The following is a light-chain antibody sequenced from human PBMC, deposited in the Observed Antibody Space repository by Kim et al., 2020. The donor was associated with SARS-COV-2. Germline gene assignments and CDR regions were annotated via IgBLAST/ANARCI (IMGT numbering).Light chain of an antibody. CDR2: YDT. J-gene: IGLJ3*02. CDR3: QVWDSGSDHWV. Sequence: SYELTQPPSVSEAPGKTATITCGGDDIGTKSVHWYQQKPGQAPVLVIYYDTDRPSGIPERFSASNSGSTATLTVSRVEAGDEADYYCQVWDSGSDHWVF. V-gene: IGLV3-21*04. CDR1: DIGTKS.